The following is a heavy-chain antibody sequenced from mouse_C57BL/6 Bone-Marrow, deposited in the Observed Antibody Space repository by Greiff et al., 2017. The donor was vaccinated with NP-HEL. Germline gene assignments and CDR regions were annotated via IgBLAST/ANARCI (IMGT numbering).Heavy chain of an antibody. CDR3: ATVSWYAY. CDR2: IYPGDGDT. Sequence: QVQLQQSGPELVKPGASVKISCKASGYAFSSSWMNWVKQRPGKGLEWIGRIYPGDGDTNYNGKFKGKATLTADKSSSTAYMQLSSLTSEDSAVYYCATVSWYAYWGKGPLVTVST. J-gene: IGHJ3*01. D-gene: IGHD6-2*01. CDR1: GYAFSSSW. V-gene: IGHV1-82*01.